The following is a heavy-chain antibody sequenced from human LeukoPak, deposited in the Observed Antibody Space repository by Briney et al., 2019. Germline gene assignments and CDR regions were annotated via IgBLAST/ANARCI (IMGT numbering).Heavy chain of an antibody. CDR1: GGSISSGDYY. CDR2: IYYSGST. CDR3: ARGYYDILTGYYRLSYYFDY. J-gene: IGHJ4*02. D-gene: IGHD3-9*01. V-gene: IGHV4-30-4*08. Sequence: SETLSLTCTVSGGSISSGDYYWSWIRQAPGKGLEWIGYIYYSGSTYYNPSLKSRVTISVDTSKNQFSLKLSSVTAADTAVYYCARGYYDILTGYYRLSYYFDYWGQGTLVTVSS.